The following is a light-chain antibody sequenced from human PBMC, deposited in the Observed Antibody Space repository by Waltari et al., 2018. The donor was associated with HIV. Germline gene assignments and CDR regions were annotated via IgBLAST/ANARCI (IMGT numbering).Light chain of an antibody. CDR2: DTF. Sequence: QAVVTQEPSLTVSPGGTVTLTCGSSTGPVTSGHHPYWLQQNAGQAPRTLSYDTFSKHSWTPARFSGSLLGGKAALTLSGAQPEDEADYFCLLSFAGARPVVFGGGTKLTVL. J-gene: IGLJ2*01. V-gene: IGLV7-46*01. CDR3: LLSFAGARPVV. CDR1: TGPVTSGHH.